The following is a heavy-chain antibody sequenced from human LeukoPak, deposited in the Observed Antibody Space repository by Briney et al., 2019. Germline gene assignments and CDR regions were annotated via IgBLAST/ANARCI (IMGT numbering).Heavy chain of an antibody. CDR3: ARDSAVAGSVNWFDP. D-gene: IGHD6-19*01. CDR1: GFTFGRYS. V-gene: IGHV3-21*01. CDR2: ISSNNYI. J-gene: IGHJ5*02. Sequence: GGSLRLSCAASGFTFGRYSMNWVRQAPGKGLEWVSSISSNNYIYYADSVRGRFTISRDNAKNSLYLQLNSLRAEDTAVYYCARDSAVAGSVNWFDPWGQGTLVTVSS.